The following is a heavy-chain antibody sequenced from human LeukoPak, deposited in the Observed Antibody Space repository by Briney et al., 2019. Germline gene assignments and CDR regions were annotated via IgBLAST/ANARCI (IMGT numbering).Heavy chain of an antibody. V-gene: IGHV5-51*01. D-gene: IGHD6-19*01. CDR3: ARKYHSGIYYFDY. CDR1: GYTFTVFW. J-gene: IGHJ4*02. Sequence: GESLKISCEGSGYTFTVFWIGWVRQLPGKGLEWMGIIYPDDSETRYSPSFQGQVTISVDKSKNAAYLQWSSLKASDTAVYYCARKYHSGIYYFDYWGQGTLVTVSS. CDR2: IYPDDSET.